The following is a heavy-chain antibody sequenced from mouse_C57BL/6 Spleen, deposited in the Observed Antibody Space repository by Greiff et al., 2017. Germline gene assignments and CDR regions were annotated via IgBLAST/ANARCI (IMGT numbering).Heavy chain of an antibody. Sequence: QVQLKQSGPELVKPGASVKISCKASGYAFSSSWMNWVKQRPGKGLEWIGRIYPGDGDTNYNGKFKGKATLTADKSSSTAYMQLSSLTSEDSAVYFCARKRDITTVVDYWGQGTTLTVSS. J-gene: IGHJ2*01. CDR1: GYAFSSSW. D-gene: IGHD1-1*01. CDR2: IYPGDGDT. CDR3: ARKRDITTVVDY. V-gene: IGHV1-82*01.